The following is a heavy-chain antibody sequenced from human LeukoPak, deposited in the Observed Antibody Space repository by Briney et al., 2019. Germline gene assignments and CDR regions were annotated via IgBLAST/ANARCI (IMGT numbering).Heavy chain of an antibody. CDR2: FSGSGGST. V-gene: IGHV3-23*01. CDR3: AKVRAPRQYYFDY. J-gene: IGHJ4*02. D-gene: IGHD1-26*01. Sequence: PAGGSLRLSCAASGFTFSNYAMSWVRQAPGKGLEWVSAFSGSGGSTYYADSVKGRFTISRDNSKNTLYLQMNSLRAEDTAVYYCAKVRAPRQYYFDYWGQGTLVTVSS. CDR1: GFTFSNYA.